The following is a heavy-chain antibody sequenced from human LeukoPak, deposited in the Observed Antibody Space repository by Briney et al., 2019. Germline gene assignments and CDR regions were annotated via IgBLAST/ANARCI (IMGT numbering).Heavy chain of an antibody. J-gene: IGHJ3*02. V-gene: IGHV5-51*01. CDR3: ARHGLSYYDSSGTPDAFDI. Sequence: GESLKISCKGSGYSFTSYWIGWVRQMPGKGLEWMGIIYPGDSDTRYSPSFQGQVTISADKSISTAYLQWSSLKASDTAMYYCARHGLSYYDSSGTPDAFDIWGQGTMVTVSS. D-gene: IGHD3-22*01. CDR2: IYPGDSDT. CDR1: GYSFTSYW.